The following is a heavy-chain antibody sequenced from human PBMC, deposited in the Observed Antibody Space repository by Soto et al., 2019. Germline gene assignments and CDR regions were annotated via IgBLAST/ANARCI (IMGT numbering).Heavy chain of an antibody. J-gene: IGHJ5*02. CDR1: GGTFSSYA. D-gene: IGHD6-19*01. V-gene: IGHV1-69*13. CDR2: IIPILGTA. CDR3: ARSERLETINWFDP. Sequence: SVKVSCKASGGTFSSYAISWVRQAPGQGLEWMGGIIPILGTANYAQKFQGRVTITADESTSTAYMELSSLRSEDTAVYYCARSERLETINWFDPWGQGTLVTVSS.